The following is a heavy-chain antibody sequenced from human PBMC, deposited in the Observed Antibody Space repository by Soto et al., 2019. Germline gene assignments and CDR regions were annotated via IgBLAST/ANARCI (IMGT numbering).Heavy chain of an antibody. V-gene: IGHV4-4*02. Sequence: QVQLQESDPGLVRPSGTLSLTCTVSGGSISSTNWWSWVRQPPGKGLEWIGEIYHSGSTNYNPSLKSRVTMXXDXSXXQSSLRLSSVTAADTAVYYCARDGAAALFRPPLTFWGQGTLVTVSS. CDR2: IYHSGST. CDR3: ARDGAAALFRPPLTF. J-gene: IGHJ4*02. CDR1: GGSISSTNW. D-gene: IGHD6-13*01.